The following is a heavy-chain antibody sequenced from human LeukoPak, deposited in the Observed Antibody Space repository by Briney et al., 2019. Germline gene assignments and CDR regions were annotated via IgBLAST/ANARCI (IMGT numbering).Heavy chain of an antibody. CDR2: IIPYNANT. CDR3: ARERSGWFFSN. CDR1: GYSFTSYG. D-gene: IGHD6-19*01. Sequence: DSVKVSCKASGYSFTSYGITWVRQAPGQGLEWMGWIIPYNANTNYAQKLQGRVTMTTDTSTSTAYMDLRSLRSDDTAVYYCARERSGWFFSNWGQGTLVTVSS. V-gene: IGHV1-18*01. J-gene: IGHJ4*02.